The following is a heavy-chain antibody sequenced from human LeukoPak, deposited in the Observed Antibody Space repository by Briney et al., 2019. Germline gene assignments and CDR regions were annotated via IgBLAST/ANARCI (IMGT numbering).Heavy chain of an antibody. D-gene: IGHD3-10*01. Sequence: PSETLSLTCAVYGGSFSGYYWSWIRRPPGKGLEWIGEINHSGSTNYNPSLKSRVTISVDTSKNQFSLKLSSVTAADTAVYYCARFKAATYYYGSGSYGFDYWGQGTLVTVSS. V-gene: IGHV4-34*01. CDR2: INHSGST. CDR3: ARFKAATYYYGSGSYGFDY. CDR1: GGSFSGYY. J-gene: IGHJ4*02.